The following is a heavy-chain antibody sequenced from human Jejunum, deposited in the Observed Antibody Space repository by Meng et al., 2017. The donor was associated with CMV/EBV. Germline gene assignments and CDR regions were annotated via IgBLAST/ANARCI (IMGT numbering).Heavy chain of an antibody. D-gene: IGHD1-26*01. CDR3: AHFVGGYYPSRPDY. Sequence: KAAGPRLVNPTRTLTLTCSFSGFSASTSGEGGGWIRQPPGKALEWLALIYRGDDKRYSPSLNSRLTIAKDTSKNEVVLTLTNMGPIDTGTYYCAHFVGGYYPSRPDYWGQGTLVTVSS. CDR1: GFSASTSGEG. CDR2: IYRGDDK. J-gene: IGHJ4*02. V-gene: IGHV2-5*02.